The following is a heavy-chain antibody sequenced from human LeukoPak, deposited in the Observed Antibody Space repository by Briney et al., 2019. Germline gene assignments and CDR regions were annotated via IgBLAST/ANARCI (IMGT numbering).Heavy chain of an antibody. CDR3: AGEGDSSRWYSFDY. CDR1: GCTLSSYA. J-gene: IGHJ4*02. Sequence: SVKVSCKASGCTLSSYAISWVRQAPGQGLEWMGGIIPICGTANYAQKFQGRVTMTADKSTSTAYMELSSLRSEDTAVYYCAGEGDSSRWYSFDYWGQGTLVTVSS. D-gene: IGHD6-19*01. CDR2: IIPICGTA. V-gene: IGHV1-69*06.